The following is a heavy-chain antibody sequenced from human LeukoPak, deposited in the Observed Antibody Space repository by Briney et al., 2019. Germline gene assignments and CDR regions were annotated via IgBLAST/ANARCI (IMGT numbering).Heavy chain of an antibody. CDR2: ISYDGINK. CDR1: GFTFSNYD. V-gene: IGHV3-30*03. Sequence: AGGSLRLSCAASGFTFSNYDMHWVRQAPGKGLEWVAVISYDGINKYYGDSVKGQFTISRDNSKNTLYLQMNSLRPEDTAVYYCARGFSNYARYAFDIWGQGTMVTVSS. J-gene: IGHJ3*02. CDR3: ARGFSNYARYAFDI. D-gene: IGHD1-7*01.